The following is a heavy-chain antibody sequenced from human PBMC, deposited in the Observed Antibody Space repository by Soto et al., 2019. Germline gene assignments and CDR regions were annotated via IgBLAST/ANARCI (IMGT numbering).Heavy chain of an antibody. V-gene: IGHV1-18*01. J-gene: IGHJ3*02. CDR1: GYPFTSYG. Sequence: QGQLLQSGDEVKTPGASVRVSCRASGYPFTSYGITWVRQAPGQGLEWVAWISAYNGKRDTAQKFQGRVTMTLETCTETDHMDLGDLTSAEKALYYCSWRCIVASTHDALEMWGQGTKVTVS. CDR3: SWRCIVASTHDALEM. D-gene: IGHD2-21*01. CDR2: ISAYNGKR.